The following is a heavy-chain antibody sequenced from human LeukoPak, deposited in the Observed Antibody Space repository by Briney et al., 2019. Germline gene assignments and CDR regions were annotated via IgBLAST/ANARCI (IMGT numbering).Heavy chain of an antibody. CDR3: ARGLVAVAGDAFDI. CDR1: GGSFSGYY. Sequence: SETLSLTCAVYGGSFSGYYWSWIRQPPGKGLEWIGEINHSGSTNYNPSLKSRVTISVDTSKNQSSLKLSSVTAADTAVYYCARGLVAVAGDAFDIWGQGTMVTVPS. V-gene: IGHV4-34*01. CDR2: INHSGST. D-gene: IGHD6-19*01. J-gene: IGHJ3*02.